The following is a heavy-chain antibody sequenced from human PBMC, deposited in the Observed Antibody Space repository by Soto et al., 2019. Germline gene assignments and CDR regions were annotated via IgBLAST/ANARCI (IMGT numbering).Heavy chain of an antibody. Sequence: VQLVQSGAEVKKPGSSVKVSCKASGGTFSSYTISWVRQAPGQGLEWMGRIIPILGIANYAQKFQGRVTITADKSTSTAYMELSSLRSEDTAVYYCARRVVVTANYGMDVWGQGTTVTVSS. CDR2: IIPILGIA. CDR1: GGTFSSYT. D-gene: IGHD2-21*02. CDR3: ARRVVVTANYGMDV. V-gene: IGHV1-69*02. J-gene: IGHJ6*02.